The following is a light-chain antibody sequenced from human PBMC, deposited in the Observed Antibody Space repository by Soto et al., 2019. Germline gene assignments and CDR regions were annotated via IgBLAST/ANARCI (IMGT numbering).Light chain of an antibody. Sequence: QAVVTQEPSLTVSPGGTVTLTCGSSTGAVTNGHYPYWFQQKPGQAPRTLIYDTTNRHSWTPARFSGSLLGGKAALTLSGAQPEDGAEYYCLLSYNGPSVFGTGTKVTVL. V-gene: IGLV7-46*01. CDR1: TGAVTNGHY. CDR2: DTT. CDR3: LLSYNGPSV. J-gene: IGLJ1*01.